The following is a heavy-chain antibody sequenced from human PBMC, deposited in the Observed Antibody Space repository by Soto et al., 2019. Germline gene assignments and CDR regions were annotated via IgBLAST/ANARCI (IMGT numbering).Heavy chain of an antibody. Sequence: SETLSLTCSVSGGSINSRSYSWGWIRQPPGKGLEWIGTIYYSENTYYNPSLKSRVTISVDTSKNQFSLKLSSVTAADTAVYYCAKLAGYCSGNSCHGDYAMDVWGQGTTVTVSS. CDR1: GGSINSRSYS. D-gene: IGHD2-2*01. CDR2: IYYSENT. CDR3: AKLAGYCSGNSCHGDYAMDV. V-gene: IGHV4-39*01. J-gene: IGHJ6*02.